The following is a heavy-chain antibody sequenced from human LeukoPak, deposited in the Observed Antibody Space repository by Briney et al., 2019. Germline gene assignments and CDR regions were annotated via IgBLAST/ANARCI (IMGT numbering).Heavy chain of an antibody. V-gene: IGHV3-7*01. Sequence: GGSLRLSCAASGFTFTSYWMTWVRQAPGKGLEWVANINEDGGGRYYVDSVKGRFTISRDNAKNSVHLQMNSLRAEDTAVYYCATRYCSIAACRASSYKCMDVWGKGITVTVSS. CDR1: GFTFTSYW. D-gene: IGHD2-2*01. J-gene: IGHJ6*04. CDR3: ATRYCSIAACRASSYKCMDV. CDR2: INEDGGGR.